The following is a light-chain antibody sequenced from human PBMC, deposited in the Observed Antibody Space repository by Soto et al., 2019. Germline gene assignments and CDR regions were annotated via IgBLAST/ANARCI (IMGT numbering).Light chain of an antibody. CDR2: ASS. V-gene: IGKV1-13*02. CDR3: QQYNSDPIT. J-gene: IGKJ5*01. CDR1: QGISSS. Sequence: AIQLTQSPSSLSASVGDRVTITCRASQGISSSLAWYQQKPGKAPKLLIYASSSLECGVPSRFSGSGSGTDFTLTISSLQPEDFATYYCQQYNSDPITFGQGTKLEIK.